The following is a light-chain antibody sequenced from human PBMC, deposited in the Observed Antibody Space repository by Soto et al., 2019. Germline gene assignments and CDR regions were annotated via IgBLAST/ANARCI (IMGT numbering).Light chain of an antibody. CDR3: LQGRHCPYT. V-gene: IGKV2-30*01. Sequence: DVVMTQSPLSLPVTLGQPASISCRSRQSLVYSDGNTYLNWFQQRPGQPPRRLNYKLTKLDSGVPDRFSGSWSGSDFPLNISRVEAEDVGVYYCLQGRHCPYTFGQGTKMEIK. CDR2: KLT. CDR1: QSLVYSDGNTY. J-gene: IGKJ2*01.